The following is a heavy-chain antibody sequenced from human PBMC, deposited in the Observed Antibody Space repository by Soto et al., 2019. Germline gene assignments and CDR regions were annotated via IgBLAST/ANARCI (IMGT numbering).Heavy chain of an antibody. CDR1: GFTFSSYG. CDR3: ARTGIAAAGTLIAQFDY. Sequence: QVQLVESGGGVVQPGRSLRLSCAASGFTFSSYGMHWVRQAPGKGLEWVAVISYDGSNKYYADSVKGRFTISRDNSKNTRYLQMNSLRAEDTAVYYCARTGIAAAGTLIAQFDYWCQGTLVTVCS. CDR2: ISYDGSNK. J-gene: IGHJ4*02. D-gene: IGHD6-13*01. V-gene: IGHV3-30*03.